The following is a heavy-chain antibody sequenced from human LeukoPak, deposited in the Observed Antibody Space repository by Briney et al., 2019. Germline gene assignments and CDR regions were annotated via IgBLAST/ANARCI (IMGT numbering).Heavy chain of an antibody. D-gene: IGHD3-10*01. J-gene: IGHJ5*02. V-gene: IGHV1-18*01. CDR2: ISAYNGNT. CDR1: GGTFTSYG. CDR3: ARVGGSYGSGSYYNRNWFDP. Sequence: ASVTVSCKASGGTFTSYGISWVRQAPGQWLEWMGWISAYNGNTNYAQKLQGRATMTTDTSTSTAYMELRSLRSDDTAVYYCARVGGSYGSGSYYNRNWFDPWGQGTLVTVSS.